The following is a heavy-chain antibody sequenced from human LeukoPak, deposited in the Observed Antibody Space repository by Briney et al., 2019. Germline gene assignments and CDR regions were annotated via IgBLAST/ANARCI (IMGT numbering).Heavy chain of an antibody. Sequence: GSLRLSCAASGFTFSDYSMNWVRQAPGKGLEWVSAISGSGGSTYYADSVKGRFTISRDNSKNTLYLQMNSLRAEDTAVYYCAKFRKQQLVRGAFDIWGQGTMVTVSS. D-gene: IGHD6-13*01. CDR3: AKFRKQQLVRGAFDI. J-gene: IGHJ3*02. CDR1: GFTFSDYS. CDR2: ISGSGGST. V-gene: IGHV3-23*01.